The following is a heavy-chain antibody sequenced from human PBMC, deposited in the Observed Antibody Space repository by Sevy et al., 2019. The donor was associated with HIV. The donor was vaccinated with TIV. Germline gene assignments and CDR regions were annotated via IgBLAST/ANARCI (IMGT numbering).Heavy chain of an antibody. D-gene: IGHD1-1*01. Sequence: ASVKVSCKASGGTFSSYAISWVRQAPGQGLEWMGGIIPIFGTANYAQKFQGRVTITADESTSTAYMELSSLRSEDTAVYYCARMATTLYYYYYYGMDVWGHGTTVTVSS. V-gene: IGHV1-69*13. CDR2: IIPIFGTA. CDR3: ARMATTLYYYYYYGMDV. J-gene: IGHJ6*02. CDR1: GGTFSSYA.